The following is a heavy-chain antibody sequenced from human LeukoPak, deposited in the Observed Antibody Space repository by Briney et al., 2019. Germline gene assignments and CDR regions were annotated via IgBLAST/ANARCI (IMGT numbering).Heavy chain of an antibody. CDR2: MYNSGST. D-gene: IGHD4-17*01. CDR3: ARGIESYGDYGY. V-gene: IGHV4-59*01. Sequence: SETLSLTCTVSGGSISGSYWSWLRQPPGKGLEWIAYMYNSGSTNYNPSLKSRVTISIDTSKNQFALKLSSLTAADTAIYYCARGIESYGDYGYWGQGILVTVSS. CDR1: GGSISGSY. J-gene: IGHJ4*02.